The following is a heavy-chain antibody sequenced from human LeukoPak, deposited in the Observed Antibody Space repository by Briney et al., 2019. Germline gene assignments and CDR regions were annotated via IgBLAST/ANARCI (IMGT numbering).Heavy chain of an antibody. CDR1: GGSISSNGYY. CDR3: ARCTRAGHDAFDI. J-gene: IGHJ3*02. V-gene: IGHV4-61*05. Sequence: SQTLSLTCTVSGGSISSNGYYWSWIRQPPGKGLEWIGYIYYSGSTNYNPSLKSRVTISVDTSKNQFSLKLSSVTAADTAVYYCARCTRAGHDAFDIWGQGTMVTVSS. CDR2: IYYSGST.